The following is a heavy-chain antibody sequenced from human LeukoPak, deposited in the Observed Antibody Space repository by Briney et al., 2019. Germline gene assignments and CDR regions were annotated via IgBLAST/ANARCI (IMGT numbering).Heavy chain of an antibody. V-gene: IGHV7-4-1*02. CDR1: GYTFTSYA. J-gene: IGHJ4*02. CDR3: ARGGPLLRFLEWLFDY. CDR2: INTNTGNP. Sequence: ASVKVSCKASGYTFTSYAMNWVRQAPGQGLEWMGWINTNTGNPTYAQGLTGRFVFSLDTSVSTAYLQISSLKAEDTAVYYCARGGPLLRFLEWLFDYWGQGTLVTVSS. D-gene: IGHD3-3*01.